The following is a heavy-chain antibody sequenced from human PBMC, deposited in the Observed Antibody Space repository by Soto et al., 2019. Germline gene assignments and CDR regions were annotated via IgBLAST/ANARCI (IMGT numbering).Heavy chain of an antibody. CDR2: ISHDGSKT. D-gene: IGHD1-26*01. J-gene: IGHJ4*02. CDR1: GLTFSSYG. CDR3: AKEGGLSGSYYISSSYYFDY. V-gene: IGHV3-30*18. Sequence: GGSLRLSCGASGLTFSSYGIHWVRQAPGKGLEWVAVISHDGSKTNYADSVKGRFTISRDNSKNTLYLQMNSLRAEDTSVYYCAKEGGLSGSYYISSSYYFDYWGQGTLVTVS.